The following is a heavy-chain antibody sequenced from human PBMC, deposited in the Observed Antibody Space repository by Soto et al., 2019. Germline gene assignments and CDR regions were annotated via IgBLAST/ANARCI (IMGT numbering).Heavy chain of an antibody. CDR2: ISGSRGYI. D-gene: IGHD6-13*01. CDR1: GFMFSDYS. CDR3: ARDWAAALDY. V-gene: IGHV3-21*01. J-gene: IGHJ4*02. Sequence: PGGSLRLCCATSGFMFSDYSSNWVRQAPGKGLEWVSSISGSRGYIYYGDSVKGRFTISRDNAKNSVVLQMNNLRAEDTAVYYCARDWAAALDYWGPGTLVTVSS.